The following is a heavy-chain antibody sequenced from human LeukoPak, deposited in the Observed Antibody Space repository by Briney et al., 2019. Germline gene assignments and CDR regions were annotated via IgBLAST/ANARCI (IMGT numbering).Heavy chain of an antibody. D-gene: IGHD5-24*01. Sequence: SETMSLTCTVSTGSISSSSYYWGWIRQPPGKGLEWIGSIYYSGSTYYNPSLKSRVTISVDTSKNQFSLKLSSVTAADTAVYYCARPVRRYGDRAWFDPWGQGTLVTVSS. J-gene: IGHJ5*02. CDR2: IYYSGST. CDR1: TGSISSSSYY. CDR3: ARPVRRYGDRAWFDP. V-gene: IGHV4-39*01.